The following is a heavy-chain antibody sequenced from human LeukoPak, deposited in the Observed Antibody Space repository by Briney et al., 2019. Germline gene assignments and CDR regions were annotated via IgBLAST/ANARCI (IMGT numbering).Heavy chain of an antibody. J-gene: IGHJ3*02. CDR1: GDSISSYF. Sequence: SETLSLTCTVSGDSISSYFWTWIRQPAGKGLEWIGRISASGTTNYNPSLKSRITMSLDTSKQQFSLNLTSVTAADTAVYYCAREVRSTGRALDIWGLGTVVAVSS. CDR2: ISASGTT. CDR3: AREVRSTGRALDI. D-gene: IGHD4-11*01. V-gene: IGHV4-4*07.